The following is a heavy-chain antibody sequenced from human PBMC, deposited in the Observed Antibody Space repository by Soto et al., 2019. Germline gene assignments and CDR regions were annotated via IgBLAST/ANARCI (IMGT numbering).Heavy chain of an antibody. V-gene: IGHV4-34*01. CDR3: ARAKYSGSYYGIGFSDY. J-gene: IGHJ4*02. Sequence: PSETLSLTCAVYGGSFSGYYWSWIRQPPGKGLEWIGEINHSGSTNYNPSLKSRVTISVDTSKNQFSLKLSSVTAADTAVYYCARAKYSGSYYGIGFSDYWGQGTLVTVSS. CDR2: INHSGST. CDR1: GGSFSGYY. D-gene: IGHD1-26*01.